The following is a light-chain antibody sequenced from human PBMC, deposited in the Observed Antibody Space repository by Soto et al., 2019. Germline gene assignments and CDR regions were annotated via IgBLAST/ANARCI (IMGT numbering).Light chain of an antibody. CDR2: DAS. CDR1: QSVSSY. J-gene: IGKJ4*01. CDR3: QQRSNWPLT. Sequence: ESVLTQSPATLSLSPGERATLSCRASQSVSSYLAWYQQKPGQAPRLLIYDASNRATGIPARFSGSGSGTDFTLTISSLEPEDFAFYYCQQRSNWPLTFGGGTKVEIK. V-gene: IGKV3-11*01.